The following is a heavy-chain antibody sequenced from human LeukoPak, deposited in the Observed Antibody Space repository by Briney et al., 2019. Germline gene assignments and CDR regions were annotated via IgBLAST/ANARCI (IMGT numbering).Heavy chain of an antibody. CDR2: INHSGST. Sequence: GGXFSGYYWSWIRQPPGKGLEWIGEINHSGSTNYNPSLKSRVTISVDTSKNQFSLKLSSVTAAYTAVYYCAGLRPDRPCGPLQSSGWYYFDYWGQGTLVTVSS. V-gene: IGHV4-34*01. CDR1: GGXFSGYY. D-gene: IGHD6-19*01. CDR3: AGLRPDRPCGPLQSSGWYYFDY. J-gene: IGHJ4*02.